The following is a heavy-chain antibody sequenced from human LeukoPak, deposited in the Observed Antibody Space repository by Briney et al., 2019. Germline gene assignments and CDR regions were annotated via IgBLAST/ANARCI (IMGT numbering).Heavy chain of an antibody. CDR3: ATNSLGYCTHGVCYIAHPRYYFDY. D-gene: IGHD2-8*01. Sequence: ASVKVSCKASGYTFTGYYMHWVRQAPGQGLEWMGWINPNSGGTNYAQKFQGRVTMTRDTSISTAYMELSRLRSDDPAVYYCATNSLGYCTHGVCYIAHPRYYFDYWGQGTLVTVSS. CDR2: INPNSGGT. J-gene: IGHJ4*02. V-gene: IGHV1-2*02. CDR1: GYTFTGYY.